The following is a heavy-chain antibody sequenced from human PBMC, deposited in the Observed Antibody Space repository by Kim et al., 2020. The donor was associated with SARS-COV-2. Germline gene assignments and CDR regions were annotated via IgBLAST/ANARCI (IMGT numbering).Heavy chain of an antibody. CDR3: AREGPYYYGSGSFDY. Sequence: GGSLRLSCAASGFTFSSYSMNWVRQAPGKGLEWVSYISSSSSTIYYADSVKGRFTISRDNAKNSLYLQMNSLRDEDTAVYYCAREGPYYYGSGSFDYWGQGTLVTVSS. CDR2: ISSSSSTI. J-gene: IGHJ4*02. CDR1: GFTFSSYS. D-gene: IGHD3-10*01. V-gene: IGHV3-48*02.